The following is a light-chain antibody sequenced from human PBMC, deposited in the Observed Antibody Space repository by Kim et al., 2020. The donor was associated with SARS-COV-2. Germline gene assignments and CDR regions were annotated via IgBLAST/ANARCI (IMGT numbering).Light chain of an antibody. J-gene: IGKJ2*01. CDR3: QQYKSYPYT. V-gene: IGKV1-5*03. CDR1: QSISSW. Sequence: SASVGDRVTLACRASQSISSWLAWYQQKPGKAPKVLIYKASSLESGVPSRFSGSGSGTEFTLTISSLQPDDFATYYCQQYKSYPYTFGQGTKLEI. CDR2: KAS.